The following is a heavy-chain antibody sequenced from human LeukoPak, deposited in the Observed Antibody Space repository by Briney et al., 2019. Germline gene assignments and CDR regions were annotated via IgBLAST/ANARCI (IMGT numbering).Heavy chain of an antibody. V-gene: IGHV3-23*01. CDR1: GFTFYNYA. CDR3: AREVGYNSHYFDY. J-gene: IGHJ4*02. D-gene: IGHD5-24*01. Sequence: GGSLRLSCAASGFTFYNYAMSWVRQAPGKGLEWVSTISNTGGSTYYGDSVKSRFTISRDNSKNTLYLQMNSLRAEDPAVYYCAREVGYNSHYFDYWGQGTLVPVSS. CDR2: ISNTGGST.